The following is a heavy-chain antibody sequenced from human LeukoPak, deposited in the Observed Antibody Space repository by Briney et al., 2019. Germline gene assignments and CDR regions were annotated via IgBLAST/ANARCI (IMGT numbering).Heavy chain of an antibody. J-gene: IGHJ4*02. Sequence: PGRSLRLSCAASGFTFSSYGMHWVRQAPGKGLEWVAVISYDGSNKYYADSVKGRFTISRDNSKNTLYLQMNSLRAEDTAVYYCARDLVGAKPYWGQGTLVTVSS. CDR1: GFTFSSYG. D-gene: IGHD1-26*01. CDR3: ARDLVGAKPY. CDR2: ISYDGSNK. V-gene: IGHV3-30*03.